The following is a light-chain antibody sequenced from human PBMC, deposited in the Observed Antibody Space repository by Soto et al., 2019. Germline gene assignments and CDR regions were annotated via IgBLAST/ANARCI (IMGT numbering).Light chain of an antibody. Sequence: QSALTQPASVSGSPGQSITFSCTGTSSDVGSYNYVSWYQQHPGKAPKLMIYDVSNRPLGISNRFSGSKSGNTASLTISGLQAEDEADYYCSSYTRSSTLVFGGGTTVTVL. CDR2: DVS. V-gene: IGLV2-14*03. CDR1: SSDVGSYNY. J-gene: IGLJ2*01. CDR3: SSYTRSSTLV.